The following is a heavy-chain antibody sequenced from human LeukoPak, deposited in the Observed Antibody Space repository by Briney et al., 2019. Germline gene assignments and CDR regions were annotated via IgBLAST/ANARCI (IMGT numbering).Heavy chain of an antibody. J-gene: IGHJ6*03. CDR3: AKGRSYWYYYYMDV. D-gene: IGHD1-26*01. CDR1: GFTFSSYG. V-gene: IGHV3-23*01. CDR2: ISGSGGST. Sequence: GGTLRLSCAASGFTFSSYGMSWVRQAPGKGLEWVSAISGSGGSTYYADSVKGRFTISRDNSKNTLYLQMNSLRAEDTAVCYCAKGRSYWYYYYMDVWGKGTTVTISS.